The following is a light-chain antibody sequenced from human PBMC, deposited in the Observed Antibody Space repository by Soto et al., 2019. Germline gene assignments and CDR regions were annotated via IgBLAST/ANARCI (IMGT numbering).Light chain of an antibody. CDR3: AAWDDSLNEVV. CDR2: SNN. CDR1: SSNIGSNT. Sequence: QSVLTQPPSASGTPGQRVTISCSGSSSNIGSNTVNWYQQLPGTAPKLLIYSNNQRPSGVPDRFSGSKSGTSASLAISGLQSEDEADYYCAAWDDSLNEVVFGGGNKLTVL. V-gene: IGLV1-44*01. J-gene: IGLJ2*01.